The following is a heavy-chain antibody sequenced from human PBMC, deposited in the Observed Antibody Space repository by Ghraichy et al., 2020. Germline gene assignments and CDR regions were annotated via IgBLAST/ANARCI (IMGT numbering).Heavy chain of an antibody. D-gene: IGHD3-10*01. V-gene: IGHV4-39*01. J-gene: IGHJ4*02. CDR3: ARHVGGEGFDY. CDR1: GGSITSSRYY. Sequence: SETLSLTCTVSGGSITSSRYYWGWIRQPPGKGLEWIGSIFYSGTTYYNPSLKSRLTISVDTSRDQFSLTLTSVNAAETAVYYCARHVGGEGFDYWGQGTLVTVSS. CDR2: IFYSGTT.